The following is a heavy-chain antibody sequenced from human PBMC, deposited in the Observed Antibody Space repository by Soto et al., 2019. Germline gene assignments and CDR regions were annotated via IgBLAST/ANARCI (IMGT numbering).Heavy chain of an antibody. Sequence: GASVKVSCKASGGTFSNYAISWGRQAPGQGLEWMGGIIPIFGTANYAQKFQGRVTITADESTSTAYMELSSLRSEDTAVYYCARAITIFGVVKISDSYYGMDVWGQGTTVTVSS. V-gene: IGHV1-69*13. D-gene: IGHD3-3*01. CDR1: GGTFSNYA. J-gene: IGHJ6*02. CDR2: IIPIFGTA. CDR3: ARAITIFGVVKISDSYYGMDV.